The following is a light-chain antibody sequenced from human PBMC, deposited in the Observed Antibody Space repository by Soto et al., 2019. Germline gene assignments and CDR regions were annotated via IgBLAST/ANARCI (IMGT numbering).Light chain of an antibody. Sequence: DLQMTQSPSSLSASVGDRVTITCRASQGIRNDLAWYQQKPGKAPKRLIYDASSLQSGVPSRFSGSGSGTEFTLTISNLQPEDFATYYCLQHNNYPPITFGQGTRLEIK. CDR3: LQHNNYPPIT. CDR2: DAS. V-gene: IGKV1-17*02. J-gene: IGKJ5*01. CDR1: QGIRND.